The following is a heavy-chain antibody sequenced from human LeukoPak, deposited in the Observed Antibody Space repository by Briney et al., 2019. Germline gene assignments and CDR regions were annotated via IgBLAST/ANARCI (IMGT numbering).Heavy chain of an antibody. J-gene: IGHJ4*02. CDR3: ARDGGSGWYSLFYFDY. CDR2: IYTSGST. V-gene: IGHV4-4*07. Sequence: SETLSLTCAVSGGSISSYYWSWIRQPAGKGLEWIGRIYTSGSTNYNPSLKSRVTMSVDTSKNQFSLKLSSVTAADTAVYYCARDGGSGWYSLFYFDYWDQGTLVTVSS. D-gene: IGHD6-19*01. CDR1: GGSISSYY.